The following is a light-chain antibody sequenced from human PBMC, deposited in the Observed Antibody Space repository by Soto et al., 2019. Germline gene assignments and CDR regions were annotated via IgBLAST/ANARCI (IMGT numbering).Light chain of an antibody. J-gene: IGKJ5*01. V-gene: IGKV1-9*01. CDR3: QQLNSYPFT. CDR1: QNIFSY. Sequence: DIQMTQSPSSLSASVGDRVTITCRASQNIFSYLSLYQHKPGKAPKLLIYSASTLQSGVPSRFSGSGSGTDFTHSISSLQPEDFATYYCQQLNSYPFTFGQGTRLEIK. CDR2: SAS.